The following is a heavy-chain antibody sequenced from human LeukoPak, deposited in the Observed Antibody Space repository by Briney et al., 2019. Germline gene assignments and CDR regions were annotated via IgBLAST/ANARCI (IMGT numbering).Heavy chain of an antibody. CDR2: IDSRSGTI. Sequence: TGGSLRLSCAASGFTFSTYSMNWVRQAPGKGLEWVSYIDSRSGTIYYGDSVKGRFTISRDNAKNTLYLQINSLRAEDTAVFYCAKVLDSSWSLEHWGQGTLVTVSS. CDR1: GFTFSTYS. D-gene: IGHD6-13*01. J-gene: IGHJ1*01. V-gene: IGHV3-48*01. CDR3: AKVLDSSWSLEH.